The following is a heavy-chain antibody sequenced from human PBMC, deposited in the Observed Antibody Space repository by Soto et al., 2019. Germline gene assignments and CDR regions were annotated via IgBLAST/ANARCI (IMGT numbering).Heavy chain of an antibody. V-gene: IGHV4-59*01. D-gene: IGHD2-2*01. J-gene: IGHJ6*02. CDR1: GGSISSYY. Sequence: QVQLQESGPGLLKPSETLSLTCPVSGGSISSYYWSWIRQSPGKGLEWIGYIHYSGSTKSNPSLESRVTISVDTSRNQVSLKLSSVTAADSAVYFCARARYQLLHPYHYGKDVWGQGTTVTVSS. CDR3: ARARYQLLHPYHYGKDV. CDR2: IHYSGST.